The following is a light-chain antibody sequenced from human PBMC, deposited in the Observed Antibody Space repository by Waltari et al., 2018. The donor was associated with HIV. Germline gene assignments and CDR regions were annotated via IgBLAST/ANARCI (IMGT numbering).Light chain of an antibody. Sequence: QSPLTQPASVSGSPGQSVSISCTGHTSDFGSFDFFSWYQQHPGKAPKLLISDLTFLPSGVSPRFSGSKSGNTASLTISGLQPEDDAYYYCCSSTTRGSLMCGGGTKVTVLLFGGGTKVTV. CDR1: TSDFGSFDF. CDR3: CSSTTRGSLMCGGGTKVTVLL. J-gene: IGLJ3*02. CDR2: DLT. V-gene: IGLV2-14*03.